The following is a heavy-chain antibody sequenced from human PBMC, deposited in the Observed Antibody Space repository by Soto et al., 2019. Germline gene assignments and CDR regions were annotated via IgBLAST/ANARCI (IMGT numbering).Heavy chain of an antibody. D-gene: IGHD1-1*01. CDR3: ARERVIKAATTVDSYYFYYAMDV. CDR2: IIPIFGTP. CDR1: GDTFNTYG. J-gene: IGHJ6*02. V-gene: IGHV1-69*06. Sequence: QAQLVQSGAEVKKPGSSVKVSCKASGDTFNTYGISWVRQAPGQGLEWMGVIIPIFGTPNNAQRFPGRLTMTAGMATGTAYMELRSLTAEYTAVYYCARERVIKAATTVDSYYFYYAMDVWGPGTTVTVSS.